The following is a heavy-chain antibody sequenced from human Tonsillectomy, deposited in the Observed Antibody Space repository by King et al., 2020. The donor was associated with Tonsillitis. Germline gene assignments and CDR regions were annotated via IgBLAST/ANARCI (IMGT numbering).Heavy chain of an antibody. V-gene: IGHV3-23*04. CDR2: ISGSGGST. J-gene: IGHJ4*02. CDR3: AKLSGAYSSSWYAPHFDY. CDR1: GFTFSSYA. Sequence: VQLVESGGGLVQPGGSLRLSCAASGFTFSSYAMSWVRQAPGKGLEWVSAISGSGGSTYYADSVKGRFTISRDNSKNTLYLQMNSLRAEYTAVYYCAKLSGAYSSSWYAPHFDYWGQGTLVTVSS. D-gene: IGHD6-13*01.